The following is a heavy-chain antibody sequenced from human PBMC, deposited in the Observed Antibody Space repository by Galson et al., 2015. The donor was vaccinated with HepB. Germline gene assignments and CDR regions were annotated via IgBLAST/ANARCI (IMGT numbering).Heavy chain of an antibody. CDR3: ARVHWQPYYGDHGLENLDGWFDP. J-gene: IGHJ5*02. CDR2: ISAYNGNT. Sequence: SVKVSCKASGYTFTSYGISWVRQAPGQGLEWMGWISAYNGNTNYAQKLQGRVTMTTDTSTSTAYMELRSLRSDDTAVYYCARVHWQPYYGDHGLENLDGWFDPWGQGTLVTVSS. V-gene: IGHV1-18*04. CDR1: GYTFTSYG. D-gene: IGHD4-17*01.